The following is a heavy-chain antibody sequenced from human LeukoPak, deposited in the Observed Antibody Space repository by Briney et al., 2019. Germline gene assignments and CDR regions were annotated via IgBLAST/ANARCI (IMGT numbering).Heavy chain of an antibody. CDR1: GVSFSGYY. D-gene: IGHD6-6*01. CDR3: ARAGIAARRNWFDP. J-gene: IGHJ5*02. CDR2: INHSGST. V-gene: IGHV4-34*01. Sequence: SETLSLTCAVYGVSFSGYYWSWIRQPPGKGLEWIGEINHSGSTNYNPSLKSRVTISVDTSKNQFSLKLSSVTAADTAVYYCARAGIAARRNWFDPWGQGTLVTVSS.